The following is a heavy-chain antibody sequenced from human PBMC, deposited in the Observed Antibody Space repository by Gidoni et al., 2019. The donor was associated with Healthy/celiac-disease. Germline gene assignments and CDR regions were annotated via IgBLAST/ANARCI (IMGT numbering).Heavy chain of an antibody. V-gene: IGHV3-15*01. Sequence: EVQLVESGGGLVKPGGSLRLSCAASGFTFSNAWMCWFRQAPGKGLEWGGRIKSKTDGGTTDYAAPVKGRFTISRDDSKNTLYLQMNSLKTEDTAVYYCTTEPERTREYFDWFRTRYFDYWGQGTLVTVSS. CDR1: GFTFSNAW. D-gene: IGHD3-9*01. J-gene: IGHJ4*02. CDR3: TTEPERTREYFDWFRTRYFDY. CDR2: IKSKTDGGTT.